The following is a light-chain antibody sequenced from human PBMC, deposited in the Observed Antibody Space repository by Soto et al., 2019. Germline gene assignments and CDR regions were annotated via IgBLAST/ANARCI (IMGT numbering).Light chain of an antibody. CDR3: QQYNTYSIT. V-gene: IGKV1-5*01. Sequence: DIQMTQSPSTLSTSIGDRVTITCRASHSISRWLAWYQKKPGKAPKLLIYDASSLASGAPSRFSGSGSGTEFTLTINSLQPDDVATYYCQQYNTYSITFGQGTRLEIK. CDR2: DAS. J-gene: IGKJ5*01. CDR1: HSISRW.